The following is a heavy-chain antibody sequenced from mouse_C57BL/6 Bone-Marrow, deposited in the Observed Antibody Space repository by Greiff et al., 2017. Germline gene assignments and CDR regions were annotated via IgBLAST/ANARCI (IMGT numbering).Heavy chain of an antibody. D-gene: IGHD2-3*01. CDR2: IDPSDSYT. V-gene: IGHV1-50*01. CDR3: ARMRWLLLFAY. CDR1: GYTFTSYW. Sequence: QVQLQQPGAELVKPGASVKLSCKASGYTFTSYWMQWVKQRPGQGLEWIGEIDPSDSYTNYNQKFKGKATLTVDTSSSTAYMQLSSLTSEDSAVYYCARMRWLLLFAYWGQGTLVTVSA. J-gene: IGHJ3*01.